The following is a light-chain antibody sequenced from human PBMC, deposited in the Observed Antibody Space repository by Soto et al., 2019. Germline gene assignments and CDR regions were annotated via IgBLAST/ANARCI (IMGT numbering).Light chain of an antibody. Sequence: DIQMTQSPSSLSASVGDRVTITCRASQSIRTYLSWFQHKPGKPPMLLVHGASNLQSGVPSRFSVSGSGTDFTLTISTLQPEDFATYFCQQSSSLFYTFGQGTKLEIK. CDR3: QQSSSLFYT. V-gene: IGKV1-39*01. CDR1: QSIRTY. J-gene: IGKJ2*01. CDR2: GAS.